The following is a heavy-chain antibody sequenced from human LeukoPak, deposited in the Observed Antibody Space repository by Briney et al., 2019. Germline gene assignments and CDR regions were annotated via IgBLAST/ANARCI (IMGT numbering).Heavy chain of an antibody. J-gene: IGHJ4*02. V-gene: IGHV1-3*01. CDR3: ARDDCGDSCYPGGY. CDR2: INAGNGDT. Sequence: ASVKVSCKASGYTFTKYVVHWVRQAPGQRPEWMGWINAGNGDTKYSQNFQDRVTITRDTSANTAYMELSSLTSEDTALYYCARDDCGDSCYPGGYWGQGTLVTVSS. D-gene: IGHD2-21*01. CDR1: GYTFTKYV.